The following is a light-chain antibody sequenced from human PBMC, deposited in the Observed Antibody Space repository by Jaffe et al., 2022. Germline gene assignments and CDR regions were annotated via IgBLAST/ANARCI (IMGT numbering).Light chain of an antibody. Sequence: SYELTQPPSVSVSPGQTATITCSGDMLRNKLYWYQQRPGQSPVLVIYQDTKRPSGIPERFSGSNSGITATLTISGTQAMDEADYYCQAWDSGTAVFGGGTKLTVL. CDR2: QDT. CDR1: MLRNKL. J-gene: IGLJ2*01. CDR3: QAWDSGTAV. V-gene: IGLV3-1*01.